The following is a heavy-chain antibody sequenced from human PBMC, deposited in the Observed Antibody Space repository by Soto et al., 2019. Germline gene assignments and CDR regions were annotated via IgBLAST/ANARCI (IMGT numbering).Heavy chain of an antibody. CDR3: ARDRCTTAKCYTHHLDV. CDR2: ISPYSGHT. CDR1: GYTFSSYG. Sequence: QGQLVQSGGEVTKPGASVKVSCNSSGYTFSSYGISWVRQAPGQGLEWMGRISPYSGHTKEAPKVHGRITLTTETSTGTAYMELRSLASDDTAVYYCARDRCTTAKCYTHHLDVWGQGTTVIVSS. D-gene: IGHD2-8*01. J-gene: IGHJ6*02. V-gene: IGHV1-18*04.